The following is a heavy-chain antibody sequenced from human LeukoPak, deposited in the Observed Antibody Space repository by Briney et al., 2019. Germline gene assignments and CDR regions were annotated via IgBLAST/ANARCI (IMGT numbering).Heavy chain of an antibody. CDR1: GFTFASYA. CDR2: ISGSVIST. J-gene: IGHJ4*02. CDR3: ASGHYVSYFDY. V-gene: IGHV3-23*01. Sequence: GGSLRLSCAASGFTFASYAMSWVRQAPGKGLEWVSGISGSVISTYYADSVKGRFTISRDNSKSTLFLQMNSLRAEDTAVYCCASGHYVSYFDYWGQGTLVTVSS. D-gene: IGHD3-10*02.